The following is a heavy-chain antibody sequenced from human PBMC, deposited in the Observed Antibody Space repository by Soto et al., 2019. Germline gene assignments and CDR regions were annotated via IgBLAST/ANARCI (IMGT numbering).Heavy chain of an antibody. Sequence: QVQLVESGGGVVQSGRSLRLSCAASGFTFSPYPMHWVRQAPGKGLEWVAVISYDETSKYYADSVKGRFTISRDNSKNXLXXQMNSLGPEDTAVYYCVRCWGSGDGSNLGYNWLDPWGQGTLVTVSS. CDR2: ISYDETSK. CDR3: VRCWGSGDGSNLGYNWLDP. CDR1: GFTFSPYP. J-gene: IGHJ5*02. D-gene: IGHD3-16*01. V-gene: IGHV3-30-3*01.